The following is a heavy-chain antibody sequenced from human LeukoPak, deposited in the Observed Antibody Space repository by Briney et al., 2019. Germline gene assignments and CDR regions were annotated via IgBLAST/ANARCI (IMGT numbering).Heavy chain of an antibody. V-gene: IGHV4-59*01. CDR3: AKLGNYDLMIDY. D-gene: IGHD3-3*01. CDR2: IYYSGST. CDR1: GGSIRSFY. Sequence: SETLSLTCSVSGGSIRSFYWSWIRQPPGKGLEWIGNIYYSGSTNYNPSLKSRVTISVDTSKNQVSLKLSSVTAADTAVYYCAKLGNYDLMIDYWGQGTLVTVSS. J-gene: IGHJ4*02.